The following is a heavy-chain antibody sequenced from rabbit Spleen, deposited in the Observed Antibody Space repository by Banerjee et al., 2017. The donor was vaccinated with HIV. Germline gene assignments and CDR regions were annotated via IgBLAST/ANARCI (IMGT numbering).Heavy chain of an antibody. CDR2: IGTAITYTT. D-gene: IGHD8-1*01. CDR3: ARDSGTSFSTYGMDL. V-gene: IGHV1S45*01. CDR1: GCSFSYNDY. Sequence: QEQLEESGGGLVKPGAALTLTCTASGCSFSYNDYMCWSRPSPGKGPEWIACIGTAITYTTYYATWAKGRFTISKTSSTTVTLQMTSLTAADTATYFCARDSGTSFSTYGMDLWGPGTLVTVS. J-gene: IGHJ6*01.